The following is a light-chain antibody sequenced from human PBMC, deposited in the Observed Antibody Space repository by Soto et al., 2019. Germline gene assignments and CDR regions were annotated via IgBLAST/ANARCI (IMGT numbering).Light chain of an antibody. CDR2: DAS. CDR1: QSVRSY. J-gene: IGKJ5*01. CDR3: QQRTNWTSST. Sequence: EIVLTQSPATLSLSPGERATLSCRASQSVRSYLAWYQQKPGQAPRLLLHDASIRATGIPARFSGSGSGTDFTLTISSLEPEDFAVYYCQQRTNWTSSTFGQGTRLEIK. V-gene: IGKV3-11*01.